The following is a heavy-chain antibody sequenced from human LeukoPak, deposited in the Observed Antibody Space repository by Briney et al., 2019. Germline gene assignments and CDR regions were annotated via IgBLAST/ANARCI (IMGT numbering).Heavy chain of an antibody. V-gene: IGHV4-39*01. CDR2: IYYSGST. D-gene: IGHD3-10*01. CDR1: GGSISSSSYY. J-gene: IGHJ4*02. Sequence: SETLSLTCTVSGGSISSSSYYWGWIRQPPGKGLEWIGSIYYSGSTYYNPSLKSRVTISVDTSKNQFSLKLSSVTAADTAVYYCARQAANELELGELLFAFDYWGQGTLVTVSS. CDR3: ARQAANELELGELLFAFDY.